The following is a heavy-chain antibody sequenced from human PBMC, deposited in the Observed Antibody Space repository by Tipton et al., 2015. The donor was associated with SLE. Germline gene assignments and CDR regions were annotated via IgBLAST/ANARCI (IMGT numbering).Heavy chain of an antibody. CDR1: GGSIRSSNW. D-gene: IGHD3-22*01. V-gene: IGHV4-4*02. CDR2: IHHSGST. Sequence: TLSLTCAVSGGSIRSSNWWSWVRQSPGKGLEWIGEIHHSGSTNSNPSLKSRVTISVDTSKNQFSLKLSSVTAADTAVYYCARAPRYYYDSSYFDYWGQGTLVTVSS. CDR3: ARAPRYYYDSSYFDY. J-gene: IGHJ4*02.